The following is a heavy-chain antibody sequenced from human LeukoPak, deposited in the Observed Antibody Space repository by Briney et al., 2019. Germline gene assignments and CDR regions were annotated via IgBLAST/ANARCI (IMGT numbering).Heavy chain of an antibody. CDR2: IYTSGST. CDR3: ARDLFDYGDYRSYFDY. Sequence: SETLSLTCAVYGGSFSGYYWSWIRQPPGKGLGWIGRIYTSGSTNYNPSLKSRVTMSVDTSKNQFSLKLSSVTAADTAVYYCARDLFDYGDYRSYFDYWGQGTLVTVSS. CDR1: GGSFSGYY. D-gene: IGHD4-17*01. J-gene: IGHJ4*02. V-gene: IGHV4-59*10.